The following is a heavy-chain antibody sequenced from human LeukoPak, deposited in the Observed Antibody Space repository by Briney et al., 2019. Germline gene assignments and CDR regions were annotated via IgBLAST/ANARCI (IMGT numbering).Heavy chain of an antibody. CDR1: GYTFTGYY. CDR2: INPNSGGT. J-gene: IGHJ6*03. CDR3: ARDSGGGYYYNYYYYMDV. Sequence: ASVKVSCKASGYTFTGYYMHWVRQAPGQGLEWMGRINPNSGGTNYAQKFQGRVTMTRDTSISTAYMELSRLRSDDTAVYYCARDSGGGYYYNYYYYMDVWGKGTTVTVSS. D-gene: IGHD3-22*01. V-gene: IGHV1-2*06.